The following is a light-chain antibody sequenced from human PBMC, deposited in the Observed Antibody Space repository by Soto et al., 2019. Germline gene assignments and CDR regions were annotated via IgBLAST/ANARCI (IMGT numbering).Light chain of an antibody. CDR2: KAS. J-gene: IGKJ1*01. CDR1: QSISSW. CDR3: QQYNSYRRT. V-gene: IGKV1-5*03. Sequence: DIQMTQSPSTLSASVGDRVTITCRASQSISSWLAWYQQKPGKAPKLLIYKASSVESGVPSRFSGSGSGTEFTLPISSLQPDDFATYYCQQYNSYRRTFGQGTKVEIK.